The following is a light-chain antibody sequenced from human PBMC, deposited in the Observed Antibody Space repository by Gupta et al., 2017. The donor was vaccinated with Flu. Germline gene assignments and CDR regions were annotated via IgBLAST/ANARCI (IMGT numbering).Light chain of an antibody. Sequence: VTISCTGTSSDVGGYKYVSWYQQHPGKAPKLMIYEVSKRPAGVPDRFSGSKAGNTASLTVSGLQAEDEADYYCSSYAGSNNWVFGGGTELTVL. V-gene: IGLV2-8*01. CDR1: SSDVGGYKY. CDR3: SSYAGSNNWV. CDR2: EVS. J-gene: IGLJ3*02.